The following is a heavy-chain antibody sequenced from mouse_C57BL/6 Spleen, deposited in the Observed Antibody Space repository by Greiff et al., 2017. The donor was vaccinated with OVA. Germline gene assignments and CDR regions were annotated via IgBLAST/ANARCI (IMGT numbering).Heavy chain of an antibody. CDR1: GFTFTDYY. Sequence: EVKLEESGGGLVQPGGSLSLSCAASGFTFTDYYMSWVRQPPGKALEWLGFIRNKANGYTTEYSASVKGRFTISRDNSQSILYLQMNTLRAEDSATYYCARLGREDYWGQGTSVTVSS. CDR3: ARLGREDY. D-gene: IGHD4-1*01. V-gene: IGHV7-3*01. J-gene: IGHJ4*01. CDR2: IRNKANGYTT.